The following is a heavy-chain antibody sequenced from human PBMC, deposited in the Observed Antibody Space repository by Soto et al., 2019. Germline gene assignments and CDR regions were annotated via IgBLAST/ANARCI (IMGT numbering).Heavy chain of an antibody. CDR1: GGSVSSGDFY. V-gene: IGHV4-30-4*01. Sequence: SETLSLTCSVSGGSVSSGDFYWSWIRQSPGKGLEWIGYIYHSGSTYYNPSLKGRVAISIDTSKNQFSLKLGSVTAADTALYYCARASRDGDSSGYQFFDYWRQRTLVTVSS. CDR2: IYHSGST. J-gene: IGHJ4*02. D-gene: IGHD3-22*01. CDR3: ARASRDGDSSGYQFFDY.